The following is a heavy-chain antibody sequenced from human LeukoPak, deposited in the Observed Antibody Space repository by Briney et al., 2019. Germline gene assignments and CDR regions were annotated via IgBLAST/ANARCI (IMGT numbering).Heavy chain of an antibody. J-gene: IGHJ5*02. CDR1: GGSISSSNW. D-gene: IGHD2-21*02. Sequence: SGTLSLTCAVSGGSISSSNWWSWVRQPPGKGLEWIGEIYHSGSTNYNPSLKSRVTISVDKSKNQFSLKLSSVTAADTAVYYCAVYCGGDCYSGVNNCFYPWGQGTLVTVSS. CDR3: AVYCGGDCYSGVNNCFYP. CDR2: IYHSGST. V-gene: IGHV4-4*02.